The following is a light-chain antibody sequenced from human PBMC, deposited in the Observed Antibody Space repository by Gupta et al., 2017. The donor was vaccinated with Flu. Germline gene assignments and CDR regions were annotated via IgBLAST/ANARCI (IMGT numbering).Light chain of an antibody. J-gene: IGLJ3*02. Sequence: SSELTQPPSVSVSPGQTARITCSGDALPRQDAYWYQQKPGQAPVLVICKDTERPSGIPERFSGSSSGNTATLTIRGVEAEDEADYSCQEDDSNTSLRVFGGGTKLTVL. CDR1: ALPRQD. CDR2: KDT. CDR3: QEDDSNTSLRV. V-gene: IGLV3-25*02.